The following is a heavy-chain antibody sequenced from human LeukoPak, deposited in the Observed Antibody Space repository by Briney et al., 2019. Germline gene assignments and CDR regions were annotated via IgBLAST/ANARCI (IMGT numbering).Heavy chain of an antibody. CDR1: GYTFTSYD. J-gene: IGHJ5*02. Sequence: ASVKVSCKASGYTFTSYDINWVRQATGQGLEWMGWMNPNSSNTGYAQKFQGRVTMTRNTSISTAYMGLSSLRSEDTAVYYCARSPSSSGFDPWGQGTLVTVSS. CDR3: ARSPSSSGFDP. CDR2: MNPNSSNT. D-gene: IGHD6-6*01. V-gene: IGHV1-8*01.